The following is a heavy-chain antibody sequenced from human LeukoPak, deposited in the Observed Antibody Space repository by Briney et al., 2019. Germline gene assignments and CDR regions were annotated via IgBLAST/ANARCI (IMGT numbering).Heavy chain of an antibody. CDR3: ARGKFLGWFDP. CDR2: LNPNSGNA. D-gene: IGHD7-27*01. V-gene: IGHV1-8*03. CDR1: GYIFTTYD. J-gene: IGHJ5*02. Sequence: ASVKVSCKASGYIFTTYDIGWVRQATGQGLEWMGWLNPNSGNAGYAQKFQGRVTISRNTSISTAYMELSSLRSDDTAIYYCARGKFLGWFDPWGQGTLLTVSS.